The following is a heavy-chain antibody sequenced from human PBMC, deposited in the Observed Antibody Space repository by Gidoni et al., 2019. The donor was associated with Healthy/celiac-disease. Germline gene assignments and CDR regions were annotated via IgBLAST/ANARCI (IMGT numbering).Heavy chain of an antibody. V-gene: IGHV4-39*01. Sequence: YYWGWIRQPPGKGLEWIGSIYYSGSTYYNPSLKSRVTISVDTSKNQFSLKLSSVTAADTAVYYCAGPYCSSTSCYSPRFAFDIWGQGTMVTVSS. CDR1: YY. CDR2: IYYSGST. CDR3: AGPYCSSTSCYSPRFAFDI. J-gene: IGHJ3*02. D-gene: IGHD2-2*02.